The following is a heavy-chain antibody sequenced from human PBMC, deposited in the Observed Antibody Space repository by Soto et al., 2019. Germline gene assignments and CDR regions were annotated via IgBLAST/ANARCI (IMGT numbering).Heavy chain of an antibody. CDR1: GGSFSGYY. CDR3: ATGRGVRGVIITTYYYYGLGV. Sequence: PSETLSLTCAVYGGSFSGYYWSWIRQPPGKGLEWIGEINHSGSTNYNPSLKSRVTISVDTSKNQFSLKLSSVSAADTAVYYCATGRGVRGVIITTYYYYGLGVWGQGTTVTVSS. CDR2: INHSGST. V-gene: IGHV4-34*01. J-gene: IGHJ6*02. D-gene: IGHD3-10*01.